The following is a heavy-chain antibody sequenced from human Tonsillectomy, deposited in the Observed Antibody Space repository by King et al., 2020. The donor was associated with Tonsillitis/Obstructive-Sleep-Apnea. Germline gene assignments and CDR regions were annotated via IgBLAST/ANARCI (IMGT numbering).Heavy chain of an antibody. CDR3: ARNDIVVVPAAIHAFDI. V-gene: IGHV4-4*07. J-gene: IGHJ3*02. CDR1: GGSISSYY. Sequence: QLQESGPGLVKPSETLSLTCTVSGGSISSYYWSWIRQPAGKGLEWIGRIYTSGSTNSNPSLKSRVTMSVDTSKNQFSLKLSSVTAADTAVYYCARNDIVVVPAAIHAFDIWGXGTMVTVSS. CDR2: IYTSGST. D-gene: IGHD2-2*01.